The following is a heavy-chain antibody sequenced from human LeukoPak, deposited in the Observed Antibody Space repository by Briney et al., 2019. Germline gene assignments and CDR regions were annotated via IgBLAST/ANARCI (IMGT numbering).Heavy chain of an antibody. J-gene: IGHJ3*02. CDR3: AKDRRSSGWLIQRAPDAFDI. V-gene: IGHV3-30*02. CDR2: IRYDGSNK. Sequence: GGSLRLSCAASGFTFSSYGMHWVRQAPGKGLEWVAFIRYDGSNKYYADSVKGRFTISRDNSKNTLYLQMNSLRAEDTAVYYCAKDRRSSGWLIQRAPDAFDIWGQGTMVTVSS. D-gene: IGHD6-19*01. CDR1: GFTFSSYG.